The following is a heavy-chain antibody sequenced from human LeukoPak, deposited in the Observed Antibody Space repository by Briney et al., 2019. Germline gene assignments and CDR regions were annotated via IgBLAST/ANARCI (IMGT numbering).Heavy chain of an antibody. J-gene: IGHJ4*02. CDR2: ISSSSSTI. Sequence: GGSLRLSCAASGFTFSSYSMNWVRQAPGKGLEWLSYISSSSSTIYYADSVKGRFTISRSNAKNSLYLKMNSLRAEDTAVYYCARAGVVTGDFDYWGQGTLVTVSS. V-gene: IGHV3-48*01. CDR3: ARAGVVTGDFDY. CDR1: GFTFSSYS. D-gene: IGHD2-21*02.